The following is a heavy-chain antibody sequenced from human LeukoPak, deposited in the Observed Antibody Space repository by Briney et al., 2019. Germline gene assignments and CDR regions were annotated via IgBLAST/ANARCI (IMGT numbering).Heavy chain of an antibody. V-gene: IGHV4-39*01. CDR1: GGSISSSSYY. Sequence: SDTLSLTCTVSGGSISSSSYYWGWIRQPPGKGLEWIGSIYYSGSTYYNPSLKSRVTISVDTSKNQFSLKLSSVTAADTAVYYCARDGIAVDGVGYWGQGTLVTVSS. CDR2: IYYSGST. CDR3: ARDGIAVDGVGY. J-gene: IGHJ4*02. D-gene: IGHD6-19*01.